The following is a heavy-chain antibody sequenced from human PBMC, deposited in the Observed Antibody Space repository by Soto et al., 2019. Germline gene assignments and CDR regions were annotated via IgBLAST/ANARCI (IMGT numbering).Heavy chain of an antibody. CDR2: IIPIFGTA. CDR1: GGTFSSYA. Sequence: QVQLVQSGAEVKKPGSSVKVSCKASGGTFSSYAISWVRQAPGQGLEWMGGIIPIFGTANYAQKFQGRVTITADESTSTAYMELSSLRSEHTAVYYCARFGVEGVVVAATSFQVYYYYGMDVWGQGTTVPVSS. J-gene: IGHJ6*02. CDR3: ARFGVEGVVVAATSFQVYYYYGMDV. V-gene: IGHV1-69*01. D-gene: IGHD2-15*01.